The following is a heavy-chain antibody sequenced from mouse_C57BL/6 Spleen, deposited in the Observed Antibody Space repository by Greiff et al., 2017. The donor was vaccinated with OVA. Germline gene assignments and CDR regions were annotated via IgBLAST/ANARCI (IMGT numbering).Heavy chain of an antibody. Sequence: VQLQQSGAELVRPGTSVKVSCKASGYAFTNYLIEWVKQRPGQGLEWIGAINPGSGGTNYNEKFKGKATLTADKSSSTAYMQLSSLTSEDSAVYFCARSGGSSYNAMDYWGQGTSVTVSS. CDR3: ARSGGSSYNAMDY. J-gene: IGHJ4*01. D-gene: IGHD1-1*01. CDR2: INPGSGGT. V-gene: IGHV1-54*01. CDR1: GYAFTNYL.